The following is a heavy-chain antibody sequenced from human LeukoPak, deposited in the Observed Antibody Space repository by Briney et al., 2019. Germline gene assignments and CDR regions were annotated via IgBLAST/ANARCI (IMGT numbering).Heavy chain of an antibody. CDR3: ARGPGGYSYNYYYYYGMDV. CDR1: GFTFSSYW. J-gene: IGHJ6*02. V-gene: IGHV3-7*01. D-gene: IGHD5-18*01. CDR2: IKQDGSEK. Sequence: GGSLRLSCAASGFTFSSYWMSWVRQAPGKGLEWVANIKQDGSEKYYVDSVKGRFTISRDNAKNSLYLQMNSLGAEDTAVYYCARGPGGYSYNYYYYYGMDVWGQGTTVTVSS.